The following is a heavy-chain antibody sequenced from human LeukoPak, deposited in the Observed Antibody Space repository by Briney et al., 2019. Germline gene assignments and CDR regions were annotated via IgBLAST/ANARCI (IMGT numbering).Heavy chain of an antibody. V-gene: IGHV1-46*01. D-gene: IGHD2-2*01. Sequence: ASVKVSCKASGYTFTGYYMHWVRQAPGQGLEWMGIINPSGGSTSYAQKFQGRVTMTRDTSTSTVYMELSSLRSEDTAVYYCASGIVVVPAAIGMDVWGQGTTVTVSS. CDR1: GYTFTGYY. J-gene: IGHJ6*02. CDR3: ASGIVVVPAAIGMDV. CDR2: INPSGGST.